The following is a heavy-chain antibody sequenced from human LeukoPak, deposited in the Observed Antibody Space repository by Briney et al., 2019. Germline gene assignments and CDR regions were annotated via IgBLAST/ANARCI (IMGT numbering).Heavy chain of an antibody. V-gene: IGHV1-69*06. D-gene: IGHD2-15*01. CDR1: RGTVISYA. CDR3: ASGSGGSWYHDAFDI. J-gene: IGHJ3*02. Sequence: GAAVKVSCKASRGTVISYAISGVRQAPGQGLEWMGGIIPIFGTANYAQKFQGRVTITADKSTSTAYMELSSLRSEDTAVYYCASGSGGSWYHDAFDIWGQGTMVTVSS. CDR2: IIPIFGTA.